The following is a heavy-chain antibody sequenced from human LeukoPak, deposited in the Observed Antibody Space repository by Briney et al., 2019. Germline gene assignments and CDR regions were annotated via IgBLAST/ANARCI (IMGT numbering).Heavy chain of an antibody. Sequence: PGGSLRLSCAASGFTFSSYAMSWVRQAPGKGLEWVSAISGSGGSTYYADSVEGRFTISRDNSKNTLYLQMNSLRAEDTAVYYCATRGYSGYDGDYWGQGTLVTVSS. V-gene: IGHV3-23*01. D-gene: IGHD5-12*01. J-gene: IGHJ4*02. CDR2: ISGSGGST. CDR3: ATRGYSGYDGDY. CDR1: GFTFSSYA.